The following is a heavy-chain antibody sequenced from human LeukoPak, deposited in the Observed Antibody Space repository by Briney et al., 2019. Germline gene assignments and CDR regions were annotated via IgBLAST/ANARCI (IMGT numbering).Heavy chain of an antibody. CDR2: ISAYNGNT. CDR1: GYTFTSYG. CDR3: ARGNPPDGIAAAGPSYYYYYGMDV. J-gene: IGHJ6*02. V-gene: IGHV1-18*01. D-gene: IGHD6-13*01. Sequence: GASVKVSCKASGYTFTSYGISWVRQAPGQGLEWMGWISAYNGNTNYAQKLQGRVTMTTDTSTSTAYMELRSLRSDDTAVYYCARGNPPDGIAAAGPSYYYYYGMDVWGQGTTVTVSS.